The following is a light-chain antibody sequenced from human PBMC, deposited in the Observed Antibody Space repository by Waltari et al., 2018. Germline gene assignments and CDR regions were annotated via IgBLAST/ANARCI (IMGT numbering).Light chain of an antibody. Sequence: QSVLTQAPSASGTPGQRVTISCLGSSSNIGSTYVNWYQHLPGTAPKLLIYNNKQRPPVAPDLFSGSTSGTSASLAISGRQSADEADFYCSAWDDSLNAWVFGGETRLTVL. V-gene: IGLV1-44*01. J-gene: IGLJ3*02. CDR3: SAWDDSLNAWV. CDR1: SSNIGSTY. CDR2: NNK.